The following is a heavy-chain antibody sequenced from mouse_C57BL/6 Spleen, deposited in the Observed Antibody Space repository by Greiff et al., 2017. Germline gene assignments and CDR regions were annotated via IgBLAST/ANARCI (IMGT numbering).Heavy chain of an antibody. V-gene: IGHV1-55*01. J-gene: IGHJ3*01. CDR3: ARRGDPEVFAY. CDR2: IYPGSGST. Sequence: QVQLQQLGAELVKPGASVKMSCKASGYTFTSYWITGVKQRPGQGLEWIGDIYPGSGSTNYNEKFKSKATLTVDTSSSTAYMQLSSLTSEDSAVYYCARRGDPEVFAYWGQGTLVTVSA. CDR1: GYTFTSYW.